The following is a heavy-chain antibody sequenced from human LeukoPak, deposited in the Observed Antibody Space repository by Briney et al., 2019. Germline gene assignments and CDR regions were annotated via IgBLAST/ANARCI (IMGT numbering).Heavy chain of an antibody. V-gene: IGHV1-8*01. CDR2: MNPVDGNT. J-gene: IGHJ4*02. CDR3: VRAMVRGVVLSDF. CDR1: GYTFIHYD. D-gene: IGHD3-10*01. Sequence: ASVQVSCKASGYTFIHYDINWVRQATGQGLEWMAWMNPVDGNTGYAEKFQGRITLTRNTSINTAYMDLSSLRSDDTAVYYCVRAMVRGVVLSDFWGQGTLVTVSS.